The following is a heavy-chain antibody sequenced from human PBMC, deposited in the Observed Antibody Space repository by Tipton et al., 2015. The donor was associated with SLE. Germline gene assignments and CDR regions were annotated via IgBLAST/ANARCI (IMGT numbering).Heavy chain of an antibody. J-gene: IGHJ6*03. CDR2: IHYGGRT. CDR3: ARGMGIAAGHYMDV. CDR1: GGSFSGYY. Sequence: TLSLTCAVYGGSFSGYYWSWIRQPPGKGLEWIGYIHYGGRTYYSPSLKSRVTISVDTSKNQFSLKLSSVTAADTAVYYCARGMGIAAGHYMDVWGKGTTVTVSS. D-gene: IGHD6-13*01. V-gene: IGHV4-34*01.